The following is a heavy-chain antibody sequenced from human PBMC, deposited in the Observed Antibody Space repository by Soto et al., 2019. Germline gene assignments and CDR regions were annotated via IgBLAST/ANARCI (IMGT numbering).Heavy chain of an antibody. V-gene: IGHV1-69*12. CDR2: IIPIFGTA. J-gene: IGHJ2*01. CDR3: ARGHHMWIQLWYSDL. CDR1: GGTFSSYT. D-gene: IGHD5-18*01. Sequence: QVQLVQSGAEVKKPGSSVTVSCKASGGTFSSYTISWVRQAPGQGLEWMGGIIPIFGTANYAQKFQGRVTITAEESTSTAYMELSSLRSEDTAVYYCARGHHMWIQLWYSDLWGRGPLVTVSS.